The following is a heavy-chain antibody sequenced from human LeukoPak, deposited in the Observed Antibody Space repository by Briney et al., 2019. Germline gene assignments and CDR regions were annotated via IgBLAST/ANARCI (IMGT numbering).Heavy chain of an antibody. Sequence: SETLSLTCTVSGGSISSYYWSWIRQPPGKGLEWIGYIYYSGSTNYHPSLKSRVTISVDTSKNQFSLKLSSMTAADTAVYYCAGYGSGSYYKAFDFWGQGILVTVSS. CDR2: IYYSGST. D-gene: IGHD3-10*01. CDR3: AGYGSGSYYKAFDF. J-gene: IGHJ4*02. V-gene: IGHV4-59*01. CDR1: GGSISSYY.